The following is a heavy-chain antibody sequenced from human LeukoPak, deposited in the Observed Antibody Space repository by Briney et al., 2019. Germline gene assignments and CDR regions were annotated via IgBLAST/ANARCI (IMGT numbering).Heavy chain of an antibody. CDR2: ISSSGGTI. J-gene: IGHJ3*02. V-gene: IGHV3-48*03. CDR1: GFTFSSYE. CDR3: AGGGYYYGSGNHAFDI. Sequence: GGSLRLSCAASGFTFSSYEMNWVRQAPGKGLEWVSFISSSGGTIYYADSVKGRFTISRDNAKNSLYLQMNSLRAEDTAVYYCAGGGYYYGSGNHAFDIWGQGTMVTVSS. D-gene: IGHD3-10*01.